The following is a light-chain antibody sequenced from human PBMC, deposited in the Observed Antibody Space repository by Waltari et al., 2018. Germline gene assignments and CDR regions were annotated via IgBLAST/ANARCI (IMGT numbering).Light chain of an antibody. CDR3: QQYYSTPYT. V-gene: IGKV4-1*01. CDR1: QGVLFSLNNKNY. CDR2: WAS. J-gene: IGKJ2*01. Sequence: DIVMTQSPDSLAVSPGERATINCKSHQGVLFSLNNKNYLAWYQQKPGQPPKLLIYWASTRESGVPDRFSGSESGTDFNLTISSLQAEDVAVYYCQQYYSTPYTFGQGTKLEIK.